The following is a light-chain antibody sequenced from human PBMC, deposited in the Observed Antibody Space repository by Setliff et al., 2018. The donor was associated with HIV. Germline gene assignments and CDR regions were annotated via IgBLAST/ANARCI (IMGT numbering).Light chain of an antibody. CDR2: SDN. J-gene: IGLJ3*02. Sequence: QSVLTQPPSVSGAPGQRVTISCTGSRSDIGAGYDVHWYQQLPGKAPKLLLYSDNNRPPGVPDRFSGSRSGTSASLAISGLQAEEEAHYYCHSYDSSLLGGSVLFGGGTKVTVL. CDR3: HSYDSSLLGGSVL. CDR1: RSDIGAGYD. V-gene: IGLV1-40*01.